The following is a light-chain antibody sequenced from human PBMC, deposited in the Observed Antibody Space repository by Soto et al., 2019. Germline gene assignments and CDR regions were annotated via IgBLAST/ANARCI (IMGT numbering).Light chain of an antibody. CDR2: EVS. J-gene: IGLJ3*02. V-gene: IGLV2-14*01. CDR1: SSDIGSYIY. Sequence: QSALTQPASVSGSPGQSITISCTGTSSDIGSYIYVSWYQHHPGKVPKLMIYEVSNRPSGVSDRFSGSKSGNTASLTISGLQDEDEDDYYCSSYTGSSTLVFGGGTKLTVL. CDR3: SSYTGSSTLV.